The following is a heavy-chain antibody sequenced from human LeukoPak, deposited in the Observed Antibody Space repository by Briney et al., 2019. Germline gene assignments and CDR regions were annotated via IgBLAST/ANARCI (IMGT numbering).Heavy chain of an antibody. D-gene: IGHD2-2*01. V-gene: IGHV1-8*01. Sequence: ASVKVSCKASGYTFTSYDINWVRQATGQGLEWMGWMNPNSGNTGYAQKFQGRVTMTRNTSISTAYMELSSLRSEDTAVYYCARYVDGAGKYCSSTSCHGDYYYYMDVWGKGTTVTVSS. J-gene: IGHJ6*03. CDR1: GYTFTSYD. CDR2: MNPNSGNT. CDR3: ARYVDGAGKYCSSTSCHGDYYYYMDV.